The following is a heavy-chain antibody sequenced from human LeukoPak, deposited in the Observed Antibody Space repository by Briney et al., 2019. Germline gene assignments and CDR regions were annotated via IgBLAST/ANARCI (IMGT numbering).Heavy chain of an antibody. Sequence: GGSLRLSCAASGFTFDDYAMHWVRQAPGKALESVSLISGDGGSTYYADSVKGRFTIPRDNSKNSLYLQMNSLRTEDTALYYRAKDYGDSYGMDVWGQGTTVTVSS. D-gene: IGHD4-17*01. V-gene: IGHV3-43*02. CDR1: GFTFDDYA. J-gene: IGHJ6*02. CDR2: ISGDGGST. CDR3: AKDYGDSYGMDV.